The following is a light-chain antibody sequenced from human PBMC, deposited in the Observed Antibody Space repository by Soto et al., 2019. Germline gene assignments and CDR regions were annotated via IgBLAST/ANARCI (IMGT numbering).Light chain of an antibody. V-gene: IGKV2-28*01. CDR3: MQALQSPRT. Sequence: DIVMTQSPLSLPVTPGEPASISCRSSQSLLHSNGYNYLDWYLQKPGQSPQLLIYLGSNRSSGVPDGFSGSGSGTDLTLKISRVEAEDVGVYYCMQALQSPRTFXQGTKVDIK. J-gene: IGKJ1*01. CDR1: QSLLHSNGYNY. CDR2: LGS.